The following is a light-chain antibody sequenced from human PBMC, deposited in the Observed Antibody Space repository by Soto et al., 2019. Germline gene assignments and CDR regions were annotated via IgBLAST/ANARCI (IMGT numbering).Light chain of an antibody. Sequence: ESVLTQSPATLSLSPGERATLSCRASPSVSNSLAWYQHKPGQAPRLLIYDASNRATGVPTRFSGSGSGTDFTLTISSLEPEDFAVYYCQQFSSPPFFPFGQGTKVEIK. J-gene: IGKJ2*01. CDR2: DAS. V-gene: IGKV3-11*01. CDR3: QQFSSPPFFP. CDR1: PSVSNS.